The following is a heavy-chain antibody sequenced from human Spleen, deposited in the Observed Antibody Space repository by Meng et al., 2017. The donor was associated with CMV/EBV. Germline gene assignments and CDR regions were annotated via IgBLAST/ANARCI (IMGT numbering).Heavy chain of an antibody. V-gene: IGHV3-21*06. CDR1: FTFSTYT. CDR3: ARVAGSSSWYITGWFDP. Sequence: FTFSTYTMNWVRQAPGKGLEWVSSINYDRDYIYYADSVKGRFTVSRDNAQNSLYLQMNSLRAEDTAVYYCARVAGSSSWYITGWFDPWGQGTLVTVSS. D-gene: IGHD6-13*01. CDR2: INYDRDYI. J-gene: IGHJ5*02.